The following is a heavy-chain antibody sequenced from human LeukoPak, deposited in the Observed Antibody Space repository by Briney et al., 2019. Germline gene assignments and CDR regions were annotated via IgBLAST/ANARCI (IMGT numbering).Heavy chain of an antibody. J-gene: IGHJ4*02. CDR3: ARGELLFNY. D-gene: IGHD1-26*01. Sequence: PSETLSLTCTVSGGSISSGDYYWSWIRQPPGKGLEWIGYIYYSGSTNYNPSLKSRVTISVDTTKNQFSLKLSSVTAADTAVYYCARGELLFNYWGQGTLVTVSS. CDR2: IYYSGST. CDR1: GGSISSGDYY. V-gene: IGHV4-61*08.